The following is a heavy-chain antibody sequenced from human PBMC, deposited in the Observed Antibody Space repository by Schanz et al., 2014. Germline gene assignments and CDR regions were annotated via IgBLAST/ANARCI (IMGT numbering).Heavy chain of an antibody. CDR3: AKSYDTSGYSGFDY. CDR2: ISYDGNEK. D-gene: IGHD3-22*01. V-gene: IGHV3-30*18. J-gene: IGHJ4*02. Sequence: VQLVESGGGLVQPGGSLRLSCAASGFTFSSYWMSWVRQAPGEGLEWVAFISYDGNEKHYPDSVKGRFTISRDNSKNTLYLQMNSLRTEDTAVYFCAKSYDTSGYSGFDYWGQGTLVTVSS. CDR1: GFTFSSYW.